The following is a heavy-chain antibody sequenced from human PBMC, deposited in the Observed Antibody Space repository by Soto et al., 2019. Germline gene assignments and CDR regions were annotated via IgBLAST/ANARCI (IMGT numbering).Heavy chain of an antibody. Sequence: GGSLRLSCAASGFTFNSYAMSWVRQAPGKGLEWVSGISGSGGSTYYADSVKGRFTISRDNSKNTLYLQMNSLRAEDTAVYYCGTTIFGVVFHPIDYWGQGTLVTVSS. D-gene: IGHD3-3*01. J-gene: IGHJ4*02. V-gene: IGHV3-23*01. CDR2: ISGSGGST. CDR3: GTTIFGVVFHPIDY. CDR1: GFTFNSYA.